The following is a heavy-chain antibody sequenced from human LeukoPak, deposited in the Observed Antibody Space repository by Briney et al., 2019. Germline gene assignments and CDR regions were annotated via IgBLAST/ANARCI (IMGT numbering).Heavy chain of an antibody. V-gene: IGHV1-2*02. CDR2: INPNSGGT. D-gene: IGHD3-3*01. CDR3: ATGITIFGVVILDY. J-gene: IGHJ4*02. CDR1: GYTFTGYY. Sequence: GASVKVSCTASGYTFTGYYMHWVRQAPGQGLEWMGWINPNSGGTNYAQKFQGRVTMTRDTSISTAYMELSRLRSDDTAVYYCATGITIFGVVILDYWGQGTLVTVSS.